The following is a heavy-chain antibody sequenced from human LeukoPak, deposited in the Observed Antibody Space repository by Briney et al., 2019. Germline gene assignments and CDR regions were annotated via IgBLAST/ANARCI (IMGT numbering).Heavy chain of an antibody. D-gene: IGHD3-22*01. CDR1: GFTVSTKY. CDR2: ISGSGGST. V-gene: IGHV3-23*01. CDR3: AKDGYTMIVVASPDY. Sequence: GGSLRLSCAASGFTVSTKYMSWVRQAPGKGLKWVSAISGSGGSTYYADSVKGRFTISRDNSKNTLYLQMNSLRAEDTAVYYCAKDGYTMIVVASPDYWGQGTLVTVSS. J-gene: IGHJ4*02.